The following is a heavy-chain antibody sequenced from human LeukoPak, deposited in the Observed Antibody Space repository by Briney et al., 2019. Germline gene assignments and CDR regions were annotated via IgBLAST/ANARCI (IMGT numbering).Heavy chain of an antibody. J-gene: IGHJ6*02. V-gene: IGHV3-30-3*01. D-gene: IGHD3-10*01. CDR1: GFTFSDHA. CDR3: ARDRGNSHYYNMDV. Sequence: PGGSLRLSCAASGFTFSDHALHWVRQAPGKGLEWVAVISYDGSKKYYADSVKGRFTISRDNSRNTLYLQMNSLRVEDTAVFYCARDRGNSHYYNMDVWGQGTTVTVSS. CDR2: ISYDGSKK.